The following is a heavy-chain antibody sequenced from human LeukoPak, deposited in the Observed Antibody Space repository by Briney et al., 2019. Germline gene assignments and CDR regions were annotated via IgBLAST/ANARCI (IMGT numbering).Heavy chain of an antibody. CDR3: ARALWLQSPSDY. Sequence: SQTLSLTCTVSGDSISSGDSYWSWIRQPPGTGLEWIGYIYYSGSTYYNPSLKSRVTISVDTSKNQFSLKLSSVTAADTAVYYCARALWLQSPSDYWGQGTLVTVSS. J-gene: IGHJ4*02. CDR1: GDSISSGDSY. D-gene: IGHD5-24*01. V-gene: IGHV4-30-4*01. CDR2: IYYSGST.